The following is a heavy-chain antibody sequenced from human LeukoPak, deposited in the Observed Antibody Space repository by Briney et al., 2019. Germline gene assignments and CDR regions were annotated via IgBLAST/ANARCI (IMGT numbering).Heavy chain of an antibody. CDR3: ATLSRRVMGDAFDI. CDR1: GYTLTELS. Sequence: ASVKVSCKVSGYTLTELSMHWVRQAPGKGLEWMGGFDPEDGETIYAQKFQGRVTMTEDTSTDTAYMELSSLRSEDTAVYYRATLSRRVMGDAFDIWGQGTMVTVSS. CDR2: FDPEDGET. V-gene: IGHV1-24*01. D-gene: IGHD2-8*01. J-gene: IGHJ3*02.